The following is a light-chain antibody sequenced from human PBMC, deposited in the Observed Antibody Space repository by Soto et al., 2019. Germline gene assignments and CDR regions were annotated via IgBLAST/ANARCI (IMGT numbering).Light chain of an antibody. CDR1: SGDVGSYNL. Sequence: QSVLTQPAAVSGSPGRPITISCTGTSGDVGSYNLVSWYQLHPDKAPKLIIYEDIKRPSGVSNRFSASKSGNSASLTISGLQPEDESDYYCCSYARSDTFVFGTGTKLTVL. V-gene: IGLV2-23*01. CDR3: CSYARSDTFV. J-gene: IGLJ1*01. CDR2: EDI.